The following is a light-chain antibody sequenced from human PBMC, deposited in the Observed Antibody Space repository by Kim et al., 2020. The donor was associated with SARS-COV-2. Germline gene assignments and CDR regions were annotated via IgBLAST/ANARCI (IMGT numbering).Light chain of an antibody. CDR2: EVS. V-gene: IGLV2-18*02. CDR1: SSDVGSYNR. J-gene: IGLJ3*02. Sequence: QSVTISWTGTSSDVGSYNRVSWYQQPPGTAPKLMIYEVSNRPSGVPDRFSGSKSGNTASLTISGLQAEDEADYYCSSYTSSSTFGVFGGGTQLTVL. CDR3: SSYTSSSTFGV.